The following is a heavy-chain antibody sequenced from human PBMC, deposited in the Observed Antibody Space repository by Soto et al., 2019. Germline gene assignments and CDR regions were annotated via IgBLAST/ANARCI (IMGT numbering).Heavy chain of an antibody. CDR1: GGTFSSYA. D-gene: IGHD5-12*01. J-gene: IGHJ4*02. V-gene: IGHV1-69*13. Sequence: SVKVSCKASGGTFSSYAISWVRQAPGQGLEWMGGIIPIFGTANYAQKFQGRVTITADESTSTAYMELSSLRSEDTAVYYCAPKPDIVATIDYWGQGTLVTVSS. CDR2: IIPIFGTA. CDR3: APKPDIVATIDY.